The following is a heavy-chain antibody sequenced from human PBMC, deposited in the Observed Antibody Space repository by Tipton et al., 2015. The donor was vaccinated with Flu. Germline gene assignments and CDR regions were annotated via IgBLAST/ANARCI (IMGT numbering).Heavy chain of an antibody. CDR3: ARDGWGYDGMDV. V-gene: IGHV4-61*02. J-gene: IGHJ6*02. D-gene: IGHD3-22*01. Sequence: GLVKPSETLSLTCTVSGGSISSGDYYWSWIRQPAGKELEWIGRIYTSGSTNYNPSLKSRLTMSIDTSKDQFSLKLGSVTAADTAVYYCARDGWGYDGMDVWGQGTTVTVSS. CDR1: GGSISSGDYY. CDR2: IYTSGST.